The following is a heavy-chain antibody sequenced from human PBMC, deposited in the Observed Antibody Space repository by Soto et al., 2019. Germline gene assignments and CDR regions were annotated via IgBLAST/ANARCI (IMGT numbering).Heavy chain of an antibody. J-gene: IGHJ6*02. CDR3: ARGSGSGWSKYYYYGMDV. D-gene: IGHD6-19*01. CDR1: GGSFSGYY. Sequence: QVQLQQWGAGLLKPSETLSLTCAVYGGSFSGYYWSWIRQPPGKGLEWIGEINHSGSTNYNPSLTSRVTISVDTSKNQFSLKLSSVTAADTAVYYCARGSGSGWSKYYYYGMDVWGQGTTVTVSS. V-gene: IGHV4-34*01. CDR2: INHSGST.